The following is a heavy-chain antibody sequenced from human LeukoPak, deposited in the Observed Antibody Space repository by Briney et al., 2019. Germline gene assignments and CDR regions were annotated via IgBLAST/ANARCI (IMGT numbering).Heavy chain of an antibody. CDR2: IIPIFGTT. J-gene: IGHJ4*02. CDR1: GGTFSSYA. CDR3: ASGGYCSGGSCYSLCAY. D-gene: IGHD2-15*01. V-gene: IGHV1-69*06. Sequence: SVKVSCKASGGTFSSYAISWVRQAPGQGLEWMGGIIPIFGTTNYAQKFQDRVTITADKSTSTAYMELSSLRSEDTAVYYCASGGYCSGGSCYSLCAYWGQGTLVTVSS.